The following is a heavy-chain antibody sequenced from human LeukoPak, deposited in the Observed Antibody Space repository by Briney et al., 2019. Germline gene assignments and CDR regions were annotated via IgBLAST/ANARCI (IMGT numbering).Heavy chain of an antibody. D-gene: IGHD3-22*01. CDR3: ARDHQVDSSGYYYYYYGMDV. J-gene: IGHJ6*02. Sequence: PSETLSLTCTVSGGSISSYYWSWIRQPPGKGLEWIGYIHYSGSTNYNPSLKSRVTISVDTSKNQFSLKLSSVTAADTAVYYCARDHQVDSSGYYYYYYGMDVWGQGTTVTVSS. CDR2: IHYSGST. V-gene: IGHV4-59*01. CDR1: GGSISSYY.